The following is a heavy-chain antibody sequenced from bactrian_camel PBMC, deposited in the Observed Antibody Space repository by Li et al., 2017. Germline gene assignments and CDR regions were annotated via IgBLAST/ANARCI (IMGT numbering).Heavy chain of an antibody. CDR3: AFQPSGWWYFPY. D-gene: IGHD2*01. CDR2: LDPSGST. Sequence: VQLVESGGGSVQAGSSLRLSCAVSGRMYPTYCMGWYRHRSGKEREGVAALDPSGSTNYADSVKGRFTISSDNARNTLYLQMDDLKPEDSAMYYCAFQPSGWWYFPYWGQGTQVTVS. J-gene: IGHJ4*01. CDR1: GRMYPTYC. V-gene: IGHV3S53*01.